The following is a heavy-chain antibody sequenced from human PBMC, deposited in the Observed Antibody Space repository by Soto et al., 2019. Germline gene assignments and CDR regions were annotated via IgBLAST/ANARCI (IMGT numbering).Heavy chain of an antibody. V-gene: IGHV4-59*01. CDR1: WGSISDYY. CDR3: ARVGDGRYFFDY. J-gene: IGHJ4*02. D-gene: IGHD3-16*01. CDR2: IYYTGTT. Sequence: SETLSLTCFVSWGSISDYYWSWIRQPPGKGLEWIGYIYYTGTTKYNPSLKSRVTVLVDTSKNQFSLKLSSVTAADTAVYYCARVGDGRYFFDYWGQGTLVTVSS.